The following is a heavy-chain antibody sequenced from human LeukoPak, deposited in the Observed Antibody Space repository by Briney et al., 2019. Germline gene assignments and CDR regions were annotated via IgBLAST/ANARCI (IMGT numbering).Heavy chain of an antibody. CDR1: GFTFSSYW. CDR2: IKEDATES. Sequence: PGGSLRLSCAASGFTFSSYWMTWIRQAPGKGLEWVAHIKEDATESRSADSVKGRFTISRDNTKNSPFLQLNSLRAEDTAVYYCVRDRGWYHFDLWGQGTLVTVSS. J-gene: IGHJ4*02. V-gene: IGHV3-7*01. CDR3: VRDRGWYHFDL. D-gene: IGHD3-10*01.